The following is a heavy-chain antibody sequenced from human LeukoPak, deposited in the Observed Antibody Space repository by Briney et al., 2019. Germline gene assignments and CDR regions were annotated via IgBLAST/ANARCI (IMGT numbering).Heavy chain of an antibody. D-gene: IGHD1/OR15-1a*01. V-gene: IGHV1-24*01. Sequence: DSVNVARQLSGYSLNELSMHWVQLAPGKGLEWMEGFDPEHGQTIYAQKFQGRVTMTEDTTTDTAYMELSSLRSGDTAVYYCSTEGKGTAEEGFGYWGQGTLVTV. CDR2: FDPEHGQT. CDR3: STEGKGTAEEGFGY. CDR1: GYSLNELS. J-gene: IGHJ4*02.